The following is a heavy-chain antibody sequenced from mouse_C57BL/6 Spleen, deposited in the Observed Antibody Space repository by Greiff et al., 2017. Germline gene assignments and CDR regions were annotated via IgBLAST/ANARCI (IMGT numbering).Heavy chain of an antibody. CDR2: IDPETGGT. V-gene: IGHV1-15*01. J-gene: IGHJ2*01. CDR3: TRRRGYYFDY. CDR1: GYTFTDYE. Sequence: VKVVESGAELVRPGASVTLSCKASGYTFTDYEMHWVKQTPVHGLEWIGAIDPETGGTAYNQKFKGKAILTADKSSSTAYMELRSLTSEDSAVYYCTRRRGYYFDYWGQGTTLTVSS.